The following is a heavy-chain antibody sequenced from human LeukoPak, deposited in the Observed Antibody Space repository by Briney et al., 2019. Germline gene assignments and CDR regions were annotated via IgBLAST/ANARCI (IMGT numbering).Heavy chain of an antibody. CDR2: INRAGSEK. J-gene: IGHJ4*02. CDR3: ARDGTAAGLYFDY. Sequence: PGGSLRLSCAASGFTFSSHWMSWVRQAPGKGLEWVANINRAGSEKHYVDSVKGRFTISRDTAKSSLYLQMNSLRAEDTAVYYCARDGTAAGLYFDYWGQGTLVTVSS. V-gene: IGHV3-7*01. CDR1: GFTFSSHW. D-gene: IGHD6-13*01.